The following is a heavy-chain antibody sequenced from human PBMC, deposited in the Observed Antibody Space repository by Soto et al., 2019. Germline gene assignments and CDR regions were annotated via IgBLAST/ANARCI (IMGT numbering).Heavy chain of an antibody. V-gene: IGHV1-18*01. Sequence: ASVKVSCKASGYTFTSYGISWVRQAPGQGLEWMGWISAYNGNTNYAQKLQGRVTMTTDTSTSTAYMELSSLRSDDTAVYYCARRPRAAAASSLDYWGQGTLVTVSS. D-gene: IGHD6-13*01. CDR3: ARRPRAAAASSLDY. CDR1: GYTFTSYG. CDR2: ISAYNGNT. J-gene: IGHJ4*02.